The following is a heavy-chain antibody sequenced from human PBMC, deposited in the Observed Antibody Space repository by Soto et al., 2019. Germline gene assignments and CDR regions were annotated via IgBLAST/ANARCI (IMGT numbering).Heavy chain of an antibody. J-gene: IGHJ4*02. D-gene: IGHD5-18*01. V-gene: IGHV1-18*04. CDR2: ISAYNGNT. CDR1: GYTFTSYG. CDR3: ARGLGYSYGYSSVDY. Sequence: ASVKVSCKASGYTFTSYGISWVRQAPGQGHEWMGWISAYNGNTNYAQKLQGRVTMTTGTSTSTAYMELRSLRSDDTAVYYCARGLGYSYGYSSVDYWGQGTLVTVSS.